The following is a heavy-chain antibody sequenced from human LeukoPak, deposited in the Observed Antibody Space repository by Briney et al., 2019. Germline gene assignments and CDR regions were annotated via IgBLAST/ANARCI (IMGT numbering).Heavy chain of an antibody. CDR3: ARTPAGYGDYGIVYFDY. CDR2: IYSGGST. J-gene: IGHJ4*02. V-gene: IGHV3-53*01. D-gene: IGHD4-17*01. CDR1: GFTVSSNY. Sequence: PGGSLRLSCAASGFTVSSNYMSWVRQAPGKGLEWVSVIYSGGSTYYADSVKGRFTISRDNSKNTLYLQMNSLRAEDTAVYYCARTPAGYGDYGIVYFDYWGQGTLVTVSS.